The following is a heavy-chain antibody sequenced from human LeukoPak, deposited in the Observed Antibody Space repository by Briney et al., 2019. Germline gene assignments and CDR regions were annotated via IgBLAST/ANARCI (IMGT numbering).Heavy chain of an antibody. CDR3: AKDGSREDYYYPSEPNWFDP. CDR2: ISYDGSNK. CDR1: GSTFSSYG. Sequence: PGRSLRLSCAASGSTFSSYGMHWVRQAPGKGLEWVAVISYDGSNKYYADSVKGRFTISRDNSKNTLYLQMNSLRAEDTAVYYCAKDGSREDYYYPSEPNWFDPWGQGTLVTVSS. J-gene: IGHJ5*02. D-gene: IGHD3-10*01. V-gene: IGHV3-30*18.